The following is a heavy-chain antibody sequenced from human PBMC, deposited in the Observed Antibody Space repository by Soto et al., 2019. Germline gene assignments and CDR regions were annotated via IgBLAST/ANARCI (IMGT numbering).Heavy chain of an antibody. D-gene: IGHD2-8*01. CDR3: ARARGYCTNGVCYTNYYGMDV. J-gene: IGHJ6*02. CDR2: MNPNSGNT. Sequence: ASVKVSCKASGYTFTSYDINWVRQATGQGLEWMGWMNPNSGNTGYAQKFQGRVTMTRNTSISTAYMELSSLRSEDTAVYYCARARGYCTNGVCYTNYYGMDVWGQGTTVTVSS. CDR1: GYTFTSYD. V-gene: IGHV1-8*01.